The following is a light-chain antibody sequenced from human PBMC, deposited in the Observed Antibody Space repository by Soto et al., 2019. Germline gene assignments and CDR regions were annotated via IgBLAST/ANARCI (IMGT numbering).Light chain of an antibody. CDR3: QQYGNPRIT. CDR1: QSVSNNY. CDR2: GAS. J-gene: IGKJ5*01. Sequence: ETVLTQSPGTLSLSPGERATLSCRASQSVSNNYLAWYQQKPGQAPRLLISGASSRAAGIPDRFSGSGSETDFTLTISRLEPEDFALYFCQQYGNPRITFGQGTRLDIK. V-gene: IGKV3-20*01.